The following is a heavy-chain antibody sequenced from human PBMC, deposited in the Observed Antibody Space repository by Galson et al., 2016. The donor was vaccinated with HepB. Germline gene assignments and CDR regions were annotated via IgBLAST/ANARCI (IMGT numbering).Heavy chain of an antibody. CDR3: AKNRYDYGPLDY. CDR2: ISGSGVYT. D-gene: IGHD4/OR15-4a*01. CDR1: GFSFSTYA. Sequence: SLRLSCAGSGFSFSTYAMSWVRQAPGKGLEWVSSISGSGVYTNYADSVKGRFTISRDNSKTTVHLQMDSLRAEDTAVYYCAKNRYDYGPLDYWGQGTLVTVSS. J-gene: IGHJ4*02. V-gene: IGHV3-23*01.